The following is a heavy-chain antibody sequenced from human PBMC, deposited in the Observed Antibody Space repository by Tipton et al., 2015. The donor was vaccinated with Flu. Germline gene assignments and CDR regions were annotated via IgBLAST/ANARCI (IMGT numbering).Heavy chain of an antibody. Sequence: TLSLTCTVSGASIRRGSYYWNWIRQPAGKGLEWIGRISSTGRTSYNASLEGRVAIQVDTSKSQFSLRLSSVTAADTAVYFCAREWELLPYDVFDVWDQGTVVTVSS. V-gene: IGHV4-61*02. CDR1: GASIRRGSYY. J-gene: IGHJ3*01. D-gene: IGHD1-26*01. CDR2: ISSTGRT. CDR3: AREWELLPYDVFDV.